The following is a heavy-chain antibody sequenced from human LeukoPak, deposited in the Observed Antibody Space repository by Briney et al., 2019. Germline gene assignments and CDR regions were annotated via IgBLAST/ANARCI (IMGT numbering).Heavy chain of an antibody. CDR2: IIPILGIA. J-gene: IGHJ5*02. CDR3: ARGLGYCSGGSCSNWFDP. V-gene: IGHV1-69*04. D-gene: IGHD2-15*01. Sequence: SVKVSCKASGYTFTSYGISWVRQAPGQGLEWMGRIIPILGIANYAQKFQGRVTITADKSTSTAYMELSSLRSEDTAVYYCARGLGYCSGGSCSNWFDPWGQGTLVTVSS. CDR1: GYTFTSYG.